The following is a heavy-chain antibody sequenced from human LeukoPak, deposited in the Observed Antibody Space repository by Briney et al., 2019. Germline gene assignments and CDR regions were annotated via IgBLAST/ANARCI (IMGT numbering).Heavy chain of an antibody. J-gene: IGHJ3*02. CDR2: IRYDGSNK. CDR1: GFTFSSYG. Sequence: GGSLRLSCAASGFTFSSYGMHWVRQAPGKGLEWVAFIRYDGSNKYYADSVKGRFTISRDNSKNTLYLQMNSLRGEDTAVYYCARAYCRGGSCYSGDAFDIWGQGTLVTVSS. V-gene: IGHV3-30*02. D-gene: IGHD2-15*01. CDR3: ARAYCRGGSCYSGDAFDI.